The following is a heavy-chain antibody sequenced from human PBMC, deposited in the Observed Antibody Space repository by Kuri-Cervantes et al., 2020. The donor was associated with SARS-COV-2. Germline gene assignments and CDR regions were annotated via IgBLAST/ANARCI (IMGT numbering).Heavy chain of an antibody. Sequence: SVKVSCKASGYDFTYRFLHWVRQAPGQALEWMGWITPFNGNTNYAQKFQGRVTITRDRSMNTAYMELSSLRSEDTAMYYCARSGPGAISREDDAFDIWGQGTMVTVSS. CDR3: ARSGPGAISREDDAFDI. CDR2: ITPFNGNT. J-gene: IGHJ3*02. CDR1: GYDFTYRF. V-gene: IGHV1-45*02. D-gene: IGHD2-21*01.